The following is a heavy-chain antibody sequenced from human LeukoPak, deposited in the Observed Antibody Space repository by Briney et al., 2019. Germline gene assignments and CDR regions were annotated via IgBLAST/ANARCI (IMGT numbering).Heavy chain of an antibody. Sequence: SETLSLTCTVSGVSITSYYWSWIRQPPGKGLQWIGYIYYSGNTKYNPSLKSRVAMSLDTSKNQVSLYLTSVTAADTAMYFCARSFSEKFYFESWGQGTLVTVSS. D-gene: IGHD1-26*01. V-gene: IGHV4-59*08. CDR2: IYYSGNT. CDR1: GVSITSYY. CDR3: ARSFSEKFYFES. J-gene: IGHJ4*02.